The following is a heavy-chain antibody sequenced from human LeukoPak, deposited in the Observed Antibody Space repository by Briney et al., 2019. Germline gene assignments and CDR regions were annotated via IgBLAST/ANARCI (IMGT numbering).Heavy chain of an antibody. CDR1: GFTFSSYS. D-gene: IGHD3-3*01. V-gene: IGHV1-69*05. CDR2: IIPIFGTA. CDR3: ARASGVVMDAFDI. J-gene: IGHJ3*02. Sequence: GGSLRLSCAASGFTFSSYSMNWVRQAPGKGLEWMGGIIPIFGTANYAQKFQGRVTITTDESTSTAYMELSSLRSEDTAVYYCARASGVVMDAFDIWGQGTMVTVSS.